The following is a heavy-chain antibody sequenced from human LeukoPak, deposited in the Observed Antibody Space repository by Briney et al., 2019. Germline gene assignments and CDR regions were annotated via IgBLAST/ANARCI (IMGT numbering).Heavy chain of an antibody. CDR2: INQDGSEI. Sequence: GGSPRLSCAASGFTFSNYWMSWVRQAPGKGLEWLVNINQDGSEIYYVDSVKGRFTIPRDNGENSLYLQINSLRADDTAVYYCARDQGSMIVVRTTSWFFDLWGRGTLVTVSS. D-gene: IGHD3-22*01. CDR1: GFTFSNYW. V-gene: IGHV3-7*01. CDR3: ARDQGSMIVVRTTSWFFDL. J-gene: IGHJ2*01.